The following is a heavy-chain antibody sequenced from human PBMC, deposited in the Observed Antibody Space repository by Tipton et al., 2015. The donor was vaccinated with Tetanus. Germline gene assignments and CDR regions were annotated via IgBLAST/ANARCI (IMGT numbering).Heavy chain of an antibody. CDR3: VRNVYTVTNDAFGI. CDR1: GDSVSTGNFY. D-gene: IGHD4-11*01. Sequence: TLSLTCTVSGDSVSTGNFYWSWIRQPPGKGLEWIGFIHHSGLAFSKPSLKSRVSISIDTSQNQFSLRLTSVTAADTAVYFCVRNVYTVTNDAFGIWGHGTLVNVSS. J-gene: IGHJ3*02. V-gene: IGHV4-30-4*01. CDR2: IHHSGLA.